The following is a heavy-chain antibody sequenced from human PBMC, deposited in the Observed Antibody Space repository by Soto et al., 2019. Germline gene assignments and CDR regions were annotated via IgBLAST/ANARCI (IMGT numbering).Heavy chain of an antibody. CDR3: ARAREYGDYSADY. J-gene: IGHJ4*02. V-gene: IGHV3-21*01. CDR1: GFTFSTYT. CDR2: ISSSSSYI. D-gene: IGHD4-17*01. Sequence: GGSLRLSCAASGFTFSTYTMNWVRQAPGKGLEWVSSISSSSSYIYYADSVKGRFTISRDNAKSSLFLQMNSLRAEDTAVYYCARAREYGDYSADYWGQGSLVTVSS.